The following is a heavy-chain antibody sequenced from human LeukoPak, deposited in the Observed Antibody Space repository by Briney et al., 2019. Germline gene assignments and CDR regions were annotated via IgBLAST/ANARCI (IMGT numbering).Heavy chain of an antibody. CDR3: ASLYDSSGYYYEGDAFDI. D-gene: IGHD3-22*01. CDR1: GYSFTSYW. Sequence: GESLKISCKGSGYSFTSYWIGWVRQLPGKGLEWMGIIYPGDSDTRYSPSFQGQVTISADKSIGTAYLQWSSLKASDTAMYYCASLYDSSGYYYEGDAFDIWGQGTMVTVSS. V-gene: IGHV5-51*01. J-gene: IGHJ3*02. CDR2: IYPGDSDT.